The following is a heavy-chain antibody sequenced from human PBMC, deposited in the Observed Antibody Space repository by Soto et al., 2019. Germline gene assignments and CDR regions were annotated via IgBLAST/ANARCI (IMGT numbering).Heavy chain of an antibody. CDR2: VYHTGSI. D-gene: IGHD1-1*01. V-gene: IGHV4-4*02. Sequence: SETLSLTCAVSCDSISSTNWWSWIRQPPGKGLEWIGEVYHTGSINYSPSFTSRITISVDKSKNQFSLRLTSVTAADTAVYYCARDVGREPNWFDPWGQGTLVTVSS. CDR3: ARDVGREPNWFDP. J-gene: IGHJ5*02. CDR1: CDSISSTNW.